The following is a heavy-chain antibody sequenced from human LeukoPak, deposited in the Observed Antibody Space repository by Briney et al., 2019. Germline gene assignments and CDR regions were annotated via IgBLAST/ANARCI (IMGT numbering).Heavy chain of an antibody. CDR2: INHSENT. Sequence: PSETLSLTCAVYGGSFSGYYWSWIRQPPGKGLEWIGEINHSENTSYNPSLKSRVTISVDTSKNQFSLKLSSVTAADTAVYFCASLHSSGPQGVDYWGQGTLVTVSS. CDR1: GGSFSGYY. V-gene: IGHV4-34*01. D-gene: IGHD6-25*01. J-gene: IGHJ4*02. CDR3: ASLHSSGPQGVDY.